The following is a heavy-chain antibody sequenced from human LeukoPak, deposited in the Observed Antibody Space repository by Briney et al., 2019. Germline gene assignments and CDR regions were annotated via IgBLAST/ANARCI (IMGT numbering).Heavy chain of an antibody. CDR3: VKDRGWNTFDY. J-gene: IGHJ4*02. CDR1: GFTFGVSW. V-gene: IGHV3-7*01. Sequence: GGSLRLSCAASGFTFGVSWMSWVRQAPGKGLEWVANIKEDGGVKNYVDSVKGRLTNSRDNAKSSLFLQMNSLRVEDTAVYYCVKDRGWNTFDYWGQGTLVTVSS. CDR2: IKEDGGVK. D-gene: IGHD1/OR15-1a*01.